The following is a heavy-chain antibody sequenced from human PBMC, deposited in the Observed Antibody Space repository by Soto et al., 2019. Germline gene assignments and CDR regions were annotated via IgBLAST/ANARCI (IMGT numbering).Heavy chain of an antibody. CDR3: ARDQASTSDYGLDV. D-gene: IGHD2-2*01. V-gene: IGHV3-53*01. CDR1: GFIASTTF. J-gene: IGHJ6*02. CDR2: IYTGGDT. Sequence: GGSLRLSCAASGFIASTTFMCWVRQAPGKGLEWVSFIYTGGDTYYADSVKGRFTTSRDDSKSTVYLHMNSLRADDTAVHYCARDQASTSDYGLDVWGQGTTVTVSS.